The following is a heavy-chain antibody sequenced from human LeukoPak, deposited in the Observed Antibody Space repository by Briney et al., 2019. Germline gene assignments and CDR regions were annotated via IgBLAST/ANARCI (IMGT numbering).Heavy chain of an antibody. CDR1: GGSFSGYY. J-gene: IGHJ4*02. Sequence: PSETLSLTCAVYGGSFSGYYWSWIRQPPGKGLEWIGEINHSGSTNYNPSLKSRVTISVDTSKNQFSLKLSSVTAADTAVYYCARGGPIAAAPKSFDHWGQGTLVTVSS. CDR2: INHSGST. CDR3: ARGGPIAAAPKSFDH. D-gene: IGHD6-13*01. V-gene: IGHV4-34*01.